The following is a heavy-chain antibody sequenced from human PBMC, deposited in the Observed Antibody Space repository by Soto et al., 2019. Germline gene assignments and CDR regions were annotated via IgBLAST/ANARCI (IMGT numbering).Heavy chain of an antibody. CDR2: SVSSST. CDR3: ARAETSGIHYFDY. V-gene: IGHV4-59*01. J-gene: IGHJ4*02. D-gene: IGHD6-13*01. Sequence: GSLRLSCAASGITFSSYRMQWVRQAPGKGLEWVSSVSSSTNYNPSLKSRVTISVDTSKNQISLRLKSVTAADTAVYYCARAETSGIHYFDYWGQGSLVTVSS. CDR1: GITFSSYR.